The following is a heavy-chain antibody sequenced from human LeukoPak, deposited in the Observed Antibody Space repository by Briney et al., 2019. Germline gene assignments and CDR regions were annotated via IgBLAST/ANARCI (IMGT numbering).Heavy chain of an antibody. D-gene: IGHD3-22*01. CDR3: AKDLILQKRGGAFDI. CDR1: GFTFSSYG. Sequence: GGSLRLSCAASGFTFSSYGMHWVRQAPGKGLEWVAFIRYDGSNKYYADSVKGRFTISRDNSKNTLYLQMSSLRAEDTAVYYCAKDLILQKRGGAFDIWGQGTMVTVSS. J-gene: IGHJ3*02. V-gene: IGHV3-30*02. CDR2: IRYDGSNK.